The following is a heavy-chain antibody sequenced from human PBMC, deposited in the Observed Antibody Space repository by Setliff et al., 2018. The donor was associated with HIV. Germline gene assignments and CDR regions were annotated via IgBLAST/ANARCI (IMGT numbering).Heavy chain of an antibody. Sequence: GGSLRLSCAASGFIFSGSTIHWVRQASGKGLEWLGRIRSTANNYATTYPASLKGRFTISRDDSKSAAYLQMNSLRPEDTALYYCARDSEPGTRVAGTTGLDYWGQGSLVTVSS. CDR2: IRSTANNYAT. CDR3: ARDSEPGTRVAGTTGLDY. CDR1: GFIFSGST. D-gene: IGHD6-19*01. V-gene: IGHV3-73*01. J-gene: IGHJ4*02.